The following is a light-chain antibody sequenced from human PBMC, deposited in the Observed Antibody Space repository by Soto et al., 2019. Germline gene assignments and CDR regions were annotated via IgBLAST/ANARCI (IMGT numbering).Light chain of an antibody. Sequence: AIRMTQSPSSLSASTGDRVTITCRASQGISSYLAWYQQKPGKAPKLLIYAASTLQSGVPSRFSGSGSGTDFTLIISCLQSEDFATYYCQQYYSYLRTFGQGTKVEIK. CDR1: QGISSY. V-gene: IGKV1-8*01. J-gene: IGKJ1*01. CDR2: AAS. CDR3: QQYYSYLRT.